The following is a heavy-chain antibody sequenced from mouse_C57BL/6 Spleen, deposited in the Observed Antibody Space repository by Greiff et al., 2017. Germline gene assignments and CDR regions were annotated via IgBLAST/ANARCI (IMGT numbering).Heavy chain of an antibody. J-gene: IGHJ2*01. V-gene: IGHV1-81*01. CDR2: IYPRSGNT. CDR3: AGITTVVAQSPFEY. CDR1: GYTFTSYG. Sequence: VQLVESGAELARPGASVKLSCKASGYTFTSYGISWVKQRTGQGLEWIGEIYPRSGNTYYNEKFKGKATLTADKSSSTAYMELRSLTSEDSAVYFCAGITTVVAQSPFEYWGQGTTLTVSS. D-gene: IGHD1-1*01.